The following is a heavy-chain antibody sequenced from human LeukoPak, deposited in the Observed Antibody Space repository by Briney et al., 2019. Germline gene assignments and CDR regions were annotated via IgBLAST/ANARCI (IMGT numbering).Heavy chain of an antibody. Sequence: GGSLRLSCAASGFTFSSYWMSWVRQAPGKGLEWVANIKQDGSEKYYVDSVEGRFTISRDNSKNTLYLQMNSLRAEDTAVYYCARDLYYYDSSGYPEYWGQGTLVTVSS. V-gene: IGHV3-7*01. CDR2: IKQDGSEK. CDR1: GFTFSSYW. CDR3: ARDLYYYDSSGYPEY. J-gene: IGHJ4*02. D-gene: IGHD3-22*01.